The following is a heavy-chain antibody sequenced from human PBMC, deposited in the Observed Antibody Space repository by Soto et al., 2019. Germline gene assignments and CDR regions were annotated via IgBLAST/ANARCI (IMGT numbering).Heavy chain of an antibody. CDR2: MNPNSGNT. V-gene: IGHV1-8*01. J-gene: IGHJ6*03. CDR3: ARDRVSSSWSYYYYYYMDG. D-gene: IGHD6-13*01. CDR1: GYTFTSYD. Sequence: ASVKVSCKASGYTFTSYDINWVRQATGQGLEWMGWMNPNSGNTGYAQKFQGRVTMTRNTSISTAYMELSSLRSEDTAVYYCARDRVSSSWSYYYYYYMDGWGKGSTVTVSS.